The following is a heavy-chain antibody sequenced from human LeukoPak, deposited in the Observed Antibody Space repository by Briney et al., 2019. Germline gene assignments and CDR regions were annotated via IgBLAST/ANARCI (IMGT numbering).Heavy chain of an antibody. Sequence: GESLKISCKGSGYSFSDYWIGWVRQMPGKGLEWMGIICPGDSDIRYSPSFQGQVTISADKFINTAYLQWSSLKASDTAMYFCARQGAGYCSSSSCNILVTDSWGQGTLVTVSS. CDR1: GYSFSDYW. CDR3: ARQGAGYCSSSSCNILVTDS. V-gene: IGHV5-51*01. J-gene: IGHJ5*01. CDR2: ICPGDSDI. D-gene: IGHD2-2*01.